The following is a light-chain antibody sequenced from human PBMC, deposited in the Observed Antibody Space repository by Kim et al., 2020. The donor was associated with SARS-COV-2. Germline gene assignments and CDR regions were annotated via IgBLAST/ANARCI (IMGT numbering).Light chain of an antibody. CDR2: DAT. CDR1: QTINNK. V-gene: IGKV3-15*01. CDR3: QQSNDWPPLT. Sequence: SPGERATLSCRASQTINNKLVWYQQKPGQAPRLLIYDATTRATGVPARFIGSGSETDFTLTISSLQSEDLAVYYCQQSNDWPPLTFGQGTKVDIK. J-gene: IGKJ1*01.